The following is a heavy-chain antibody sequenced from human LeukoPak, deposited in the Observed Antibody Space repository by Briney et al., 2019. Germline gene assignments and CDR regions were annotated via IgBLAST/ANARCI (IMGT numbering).Heavy chain of an antibody. Sequence: ASVKVSCKASGYTFTSYGISWVRQAPGQGLEWMGGIIPIFGTANYAQKFQGRVTITTDESTSTAYMELSSLRSEDTAVYYCARVAAADLVWFDPWGQGTLVTVSS. V-gene: IGHV1-69*05. D-gene: IGHD6-13*01. J-gene: IGHJ5*02. CDR2: IIPIFGTA. CDR1: GYTFTSYG. CDR3: ARVAAADLVWFDP.